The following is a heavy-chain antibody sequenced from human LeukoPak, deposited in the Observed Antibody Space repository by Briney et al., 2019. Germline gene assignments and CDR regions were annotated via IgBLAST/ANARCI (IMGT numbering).Heavy chain of an antibody. J-gene: IGHJ3*02. V-gene: IGHV1-2*02. CDR2: INPNSGGT. Sequence: ASVKVSCKASGYTFTCYFKHWVRQAPGQGLELMGWINPNSGGTNYAQKFQGRVTMTRDTSISTAYMELSRLRSDDTAVYYCARVSSIAVAGREAFDIWGQGTMVTVSS. D-gene: IGHD6-19*01. CDR3: ARVSSIAVAGREAFDI. CDR1: GYTFTCYF.